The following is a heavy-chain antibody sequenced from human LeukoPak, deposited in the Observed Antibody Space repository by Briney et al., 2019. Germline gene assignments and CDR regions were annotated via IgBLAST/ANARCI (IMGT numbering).Heavy chain of an antibody. CDR3: ARVTGYMIQDYFDY. CDR1: GGSISSYY. Sequence: SETLSLTCTGSGGSISSYYWSWIRQPPGKGLEWIVYIYYSGSTNYKPSLKSRVTISVEPSKTQFSLKLRSVTAAATAVYYCARVTGYMIQDYFDYWGQGTLVTVSS. J-gene: IGHJ4*02. CDR2: IYYSGST. V-gene: IGHV4-59*01. D-gene: IGHD6-13*01.